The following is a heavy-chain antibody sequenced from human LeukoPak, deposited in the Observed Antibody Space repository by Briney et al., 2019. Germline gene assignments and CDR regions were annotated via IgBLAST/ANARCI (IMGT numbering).Heavy chain of an antibody. J-gene: IGHJ4*02. Sequence: SVKVSCKASGGTFNNFAISWVRQAPGQGLEGVGGIILMSGTANYAQKFQGRVTITADESTSTAYMELSSLRSEDTTIYYCASPVKYYDTWSGYPPFDYWGQGTLVTVSS. CDR1: GGTFNNFA. CDR2: IILMSGTA. CDR3: ASPVKYYDTWSGYPPFDY. D-gene: IGHD3-3*01. V-gene: IGHV1-69*13.